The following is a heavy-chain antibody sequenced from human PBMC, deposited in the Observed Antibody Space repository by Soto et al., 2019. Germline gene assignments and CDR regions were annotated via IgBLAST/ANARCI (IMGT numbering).Heavy chain of an antibody. CDR3: AKSVYNWNDGFFDY. V-gene: IGHV3-30*18. CDR2: ITNNGNNK. J-gene: IGHJ4*02. CDR1: GFTFSDYS. Sequence: GGSLRLSCAASGFTFSDYSMSWIRQAPGKGQEWVAVITNNGNNKYYADSVKGRFTISRDNSKNTLYLQMSSLRAEDTAVYYCAKSVYNWNDGFFDYWGQGTLVTVSS. D-gene: IGHD1-1*01.